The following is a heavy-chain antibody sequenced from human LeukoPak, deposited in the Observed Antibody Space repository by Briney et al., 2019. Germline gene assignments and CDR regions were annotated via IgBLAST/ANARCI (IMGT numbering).Heavy chain of an antibody. D-gene: IGHD4-23*01. CDR2: VGTAGDT. CDR1: GFTFSNYG. CDR3: AREVYGGNQDAFDI. Sequence: WGSLRLSCAASGFTFSNYGMHWVRQATGRGLEWVSSVGTAGDTDYPGSVKGRFTISRENAKNSLYLQMDSLRPEDTAVYYCAREVYGGNQDAFDIWGQGTMVSVSS. V-gene: IGHV3-13*01. J-gene: IGHJ3*02.